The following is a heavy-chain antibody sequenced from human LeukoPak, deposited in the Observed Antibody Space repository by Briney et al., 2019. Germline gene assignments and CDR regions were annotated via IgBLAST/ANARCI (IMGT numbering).Heavy chain of an antibody. V-gene: IGHV3-30*19. CDR3: ARDMGGYDSIDY. CDR1: GFTFSSYG. Sequence: GGSLRLSCAASGFTFSSYGMHWVRQAPGKGLEWVAVISYDGSNKYYADSVKGRFTISRDNSKNTLYLQMNSLRAEDTAVYYCARDMGGYDSIDYWGQGTLVTVSS. CDR2: ISYDGSNK. D-gene: IGHD3-22*01. J-gene: IGHJ4*02.